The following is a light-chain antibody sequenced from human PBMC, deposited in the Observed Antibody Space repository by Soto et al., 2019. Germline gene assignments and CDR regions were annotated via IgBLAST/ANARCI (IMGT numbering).Light chain of an antibody. CDR3: QQYNKWPLT. V-gene: IGKV3-15*01. J-gene: IGKJ3*01. CDR1: QSVNNN. Sequence: EIVMTQSPVTRSLSPGERATLSCTASQSVNNNVTWYQQKPGHTPGLLIYSASSGATGTPAKFSGSGSGSDFTLTISSLQSEDFAVYYCQQYNKWPLTFGPGTKVDIK. CDR2: SAS.